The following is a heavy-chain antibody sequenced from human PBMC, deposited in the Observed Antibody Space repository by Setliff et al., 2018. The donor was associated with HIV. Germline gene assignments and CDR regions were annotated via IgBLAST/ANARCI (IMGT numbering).Heavy chain of an antibody. CDR2: NSPYNGNT. V-gene: IGHV1-18*01. D-gene: IGHD3-22*01. J-gene: IGHJ3*02. CDR1: GYTFNSYG. CDR3: ARGGSLFTMTTQPFDI. Sequence: GASVKVSCKASGYTFNSYGISWVRQAPGQGLEWMGWNSPYNGNTKFGQKLQGRVNMTTDTSTSTGYMELRSLRSDDTAMYYCARGGSLFTMTTQPFDIWGQGTVVTVSS.